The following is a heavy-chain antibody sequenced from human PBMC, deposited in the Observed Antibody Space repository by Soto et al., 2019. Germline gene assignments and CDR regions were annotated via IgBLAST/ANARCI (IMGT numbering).Heavy chain of an antibody. CDR2: ISRRADSI. Sequence: PGGSLRLSCKVSEFIFGRYTLNWLREAPGTGLEWVSSISRRADSINYADSVKGRFTISRDNAESSLYLQMNSLKVADTAVYFCARRCNRPNCYGMDVWGQGTTVTVSS. CDR1: EFIFGRYT. J-gene: IGHJ6*02. CDR3: ARRCNRPNCYGMDV. D-gene: IGHD6-6*01. V-gene: IGHV3-21*06.